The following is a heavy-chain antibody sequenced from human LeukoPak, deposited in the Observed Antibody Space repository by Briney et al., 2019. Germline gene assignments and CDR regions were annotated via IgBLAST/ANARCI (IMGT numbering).Heavy chain of an antibody. CDR3: AKPVVAATLDNWFDP. J-gene: IGHJ5*02. V-gene: IGHV3-23*01. D-gene: IGHD2-15*01. Sequence: PGGSLRLSCAASGFTFSSYAMSWVRQAPGKGLEWVSAISGGGGSTYYADSVKGRFTISRDNSKNTLYLQMNSLRAEDTAVYYCAKPVVAATLDNWFDPWGQGTLVTVSS. CDR1: GFTFSSYA. CDR2: ISGGGGST.